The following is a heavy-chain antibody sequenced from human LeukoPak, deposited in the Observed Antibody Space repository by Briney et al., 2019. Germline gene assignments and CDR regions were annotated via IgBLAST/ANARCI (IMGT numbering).Heavy chain of an antibody. J-gene: IGHJ4*02. D-gene: IGHD3-22*01. CDR3: ASEGYTYYYDSSGYWALNFDY. CDR1: GYTFTSYG. Sequence: GASVKVSCKASGYTFTSYGISWVRQAPGQGLEWMGWISAYNGNTNYAQKLQGRVTMTTDTSTSTAYMELRSLRSDDTAVYYCASEGYTYYYDSSGYWALNFDYWGQGTLVTVSS. V-gene: IGHV1-18*01. CDR2: ISAYNGNT.